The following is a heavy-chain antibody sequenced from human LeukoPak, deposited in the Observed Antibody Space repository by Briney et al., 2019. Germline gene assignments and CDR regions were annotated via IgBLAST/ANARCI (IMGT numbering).Heavy chain of an antibody. CDR3: ARARNDYWSGSPYHFDY. V-gene: IGHV3-48*01. J-gene: IGHJ4*02. CDR2: ISSSRSTI. D-gene: IGHD3-3*01. CDR1: GFTFSAYT. Sequence: PGGTLRLSCAASGFTFSAYTMNWVRQAPGKGLEWVSYISSSRSTIYYADSVKGRFTISRDNVQNSLYLEMSSLRAEDTAVYYCARARNDYWSGSPYHFDYWGQGTLVTVSS.